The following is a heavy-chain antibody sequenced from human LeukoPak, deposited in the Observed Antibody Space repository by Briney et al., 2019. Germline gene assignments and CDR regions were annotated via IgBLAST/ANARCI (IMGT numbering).Heavy chain of an antibody. J-gene: IGHJ4*02. CDR2: IIPISGTA. CDR1: GGTFSSYA. CDR3: ARDALSGSFFDY. Sequence: WASVKVSCKASGGTFSSYAISWVRQAPGQGLEWMGGIIPISGTANYAQKFQGRVTITADESTSTAYMELSSLRSEDTAVYYCARDALSGSFFDYWGQGTLVTVSS. D-gene: IGHD3-10*01. V-gene: IGHV1-69*13.